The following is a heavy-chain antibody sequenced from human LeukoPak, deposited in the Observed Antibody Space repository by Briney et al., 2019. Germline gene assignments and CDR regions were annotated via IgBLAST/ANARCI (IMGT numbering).Heavy chain of an antibody. CDR1: GFTFSGST. Sequence: GGSLRLSCAASGFTFSGSTIHWVRQASGKGLEWVGRMRSKANSFVTTYAASVQGRFTISRDDSKNTAYLQMNSLKTEDTAVYYCTTDQFNSFDIWGQGTMVTVSP. CDR2: MRSKANSFVT. CDR3: TTDQFNSFDI. V-gene: IGHV3-73*01. J-gene: IGHJ3*02. D-gene: IGHD5-24*01.